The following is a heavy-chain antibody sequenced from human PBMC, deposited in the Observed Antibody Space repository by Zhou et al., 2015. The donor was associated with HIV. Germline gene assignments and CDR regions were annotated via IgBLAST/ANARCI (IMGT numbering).Heavy chain of an antibody. Sequence: QVQLVQSGAEVKKPGSSVKVSCKASGGTFSSYAISWVRQAPGQGLEWMGGIIPIFGTANYAQKFQGRVTITADESTSTAYMELSSLRSEDTAVYYCASRKTPADFWSGYSLRVQHYYYYYMDVWGKGTTVTVSS. J-gene: IGHJ6*03. V-gene: IGHV1-69*01. D-gene: IGHD3-3*01. CDR3: ASRKTPADFWSGYSLRVQHYYYYYMDV. CDR1: GGTFSSYA. CDR2: IIPIFGTA.